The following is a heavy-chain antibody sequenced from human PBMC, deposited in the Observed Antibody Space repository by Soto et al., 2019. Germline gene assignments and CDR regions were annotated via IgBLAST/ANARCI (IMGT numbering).Heavy chain of an antibody. CDR1: GGSISGYY. CDR2: IYYSGST. J-gene: IGHJ5*02. V-gene: IGHV4-59*01. D-gene: IGHD3-3*01. Sequence: QVQLQESGPGLVKPSETLSLTCTVSGGSISGYYWSWIRQPPGKGLERIGYIYYSGSTNYNPSLKSRVTISIDTSKNQFSLKLSSVTAADTAVYYCARTYYDFWSGYWRWFDPWGQGTLVTVSS. CDR3: ARTYYDFWSGYWRWFDP.